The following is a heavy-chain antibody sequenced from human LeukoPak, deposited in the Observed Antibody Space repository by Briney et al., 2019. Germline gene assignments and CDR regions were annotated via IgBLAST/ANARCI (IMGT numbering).Heavy chain of an antibody. CDR1: GGSFSGYY. CDR2: INHSGST. D-gene: IGHD3-3*01. V-gene: IGHV4-34*01. CDR3: ARAHYDFWSGYYPDY. Sequence: SETLSLTCAVYGGSFSGYYWSWIRQPPGKGLEWIGEINHSGSTNYNPSLKSRVTISVDTSKNQFSLKLSSVTAADTAVYYCARAHYDFWSGYYPDYRGQGTLVTVSS. J-gene: IGHJ4*02.